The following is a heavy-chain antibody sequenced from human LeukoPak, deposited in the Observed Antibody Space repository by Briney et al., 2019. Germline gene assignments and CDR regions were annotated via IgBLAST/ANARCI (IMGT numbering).Heavy chain of an antibody. V-gene: IGHV3-30-3*01. CDR2: ISYDGSNK. CDR1: GFTFSSYA. J-gene: IGHJ6*04. D-gene: IGHD3-16*01. Sequence: GGSPRLSCAASGFTFSSYAMHWVRQAPGKGLEWVAVISYDGSNKYYADSVKGRFTISRDNSKNTLYLQMNSLRAEDTAVYYCARLGEYYYYGMDVWGKGTTVSVSS. CDR3: ARLGEYYYYGMDV.